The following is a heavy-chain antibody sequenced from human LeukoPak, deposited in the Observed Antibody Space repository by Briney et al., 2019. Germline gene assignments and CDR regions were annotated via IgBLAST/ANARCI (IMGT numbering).Heavy chain of an antibody. CDR2: IYYSGST. CDR3: ARVSPALPYCSGGSCGYLDY. CDR1: GGSISSYY. V-gene: IGHV4-59*01. D-gene: IGHD2-15*01. J-gene: IGHJ4*02. Sequence: SETLSLTCTVSGGSISSYYWSWIPQPPGKGLEWIGYIYYSGSTNYNPSLKSRVTISVDTSKNQFSLKLSSVTAADTAVYYCARVSPALPYCSGGSCGYLDYWGQGTLVTVSS.